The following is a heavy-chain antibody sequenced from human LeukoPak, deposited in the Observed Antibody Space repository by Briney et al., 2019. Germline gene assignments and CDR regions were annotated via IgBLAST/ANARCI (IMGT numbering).Heavy chain of an antibody. CDR3: ATETYCGGDCYSWNDAFDI. D-gene: IGHD2-21*01. CDR1: GGSISSGSYY. J-gene: IGHJ3*02. CDR2: IYYSGST. V-gene: IGHV4-39*01. Sequence: SQTLSLTCTVSGGSISSGSYYWSWIRQPPGKGLEWIGSIYYSGSTYYNPSLKSRVTISVDTSKNQFSLKLSSVTAADTAVYYCATETYCGGDCYSWNDAFDIWGQGTMVTVSS.